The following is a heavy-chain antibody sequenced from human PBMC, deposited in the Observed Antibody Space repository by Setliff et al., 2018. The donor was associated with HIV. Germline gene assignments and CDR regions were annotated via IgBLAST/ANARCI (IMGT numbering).Heavy chain of an antibody. CDR2: IYYSGSA. V-gene: IGHV4-38-2*02. J-gene: IGHJ5*02. CDR1: GYSISTAYY. D-gene: IGHD6-13*01. Sequence: SETLSLTCAVSGYSISTAYYWAWIRQPPGKGLEWIGSIYYSGSAYYNPSFKSRVTLSVDTSENQFSLRLSSVTAADTAVYYCAREERIAAAGAWGQGTLVTVSS. CDR3: AREERIAAAGA.